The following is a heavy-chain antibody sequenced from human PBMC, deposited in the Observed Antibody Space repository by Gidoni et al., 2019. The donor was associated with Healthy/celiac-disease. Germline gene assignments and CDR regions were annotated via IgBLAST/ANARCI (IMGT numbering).Heavy chain of an antibody. CDR1: GGSISSYY. J-gene: IGHJ5*01. CDR3: ARDAWTTVTDNWFDS. Sequence: QVQLQESGPGLVKPSETLSLTCTVSGGSISSYYWSWIRQPAGKGLEWIGRIYTSGSTNYNPSLKSRVTMSVDTSKNQFSLKLSSVTAADTAVYYCARDAWTTVTDNWFDSWGQGTLVTVSS. D-gene: IGHD4-17*01. V-gene: IGHV4-4*07. CDR2: IYTSGST.